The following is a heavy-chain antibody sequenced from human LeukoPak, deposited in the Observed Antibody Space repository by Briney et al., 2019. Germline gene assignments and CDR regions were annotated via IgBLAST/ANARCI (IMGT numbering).Heavy chain of an antibody. Sequence: PGGSLRLSCAASGFTFNSFGMHWIRQAPGKGLEWVSYISSSSSYTNYADSVKGRFTISRDNAKNSLYLQMNSLRAEDTAVYYCARDMDYYGSGSLDYWGQGTLVTVSS. CDR1: GFTFNSFG. J-gene: IGHJ4*02. V-gene: IGHV3-21*05. CDR2: ISSSSSYT. D-gene: IGHD3-10*01. CDR3: ARDMDYYGSGSLDY.